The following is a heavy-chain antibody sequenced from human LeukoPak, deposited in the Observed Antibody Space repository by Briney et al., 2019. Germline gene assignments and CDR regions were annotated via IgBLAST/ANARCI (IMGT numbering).Heavy chain of an antibody. J-gene: IGHJ4*02. CDR1: GGSISSSSYY. CDR3: AREPRDWNDAHFDY. CDR2: IYYSGST. D-gene: IGHD1-1*01. V-gene: IGHV4-39*07. Sequence: SSETLSLTCTVSGGSISSSSYYWGWIRQPPGKGLEWIGSIYYSGSTYYNPSLKSRVTISVDTSKNQFSLKLSSVTAADTAVYYCAREPRDWNDAHFDYWGQGTLVTVSS.